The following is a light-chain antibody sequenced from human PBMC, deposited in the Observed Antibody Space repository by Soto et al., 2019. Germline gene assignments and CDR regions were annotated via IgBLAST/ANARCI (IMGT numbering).Light chain of an antibody. CDR1: QSVSSN. V-gene: IGKV3-15*01. J-gene: IGKJ3*01. CDR3: RQYNNWPSFT. CDR2: GAS. Sequence: EIVMTQSPAALSVSPWERATLSGRASQSVSSNLAWYQQKPGQAPRLLIYGASTRATGIPVRFSGSGSGTEFTLTISSLQSEDVAVYYCRQYNNWPSFTFGPGTKVDIK.